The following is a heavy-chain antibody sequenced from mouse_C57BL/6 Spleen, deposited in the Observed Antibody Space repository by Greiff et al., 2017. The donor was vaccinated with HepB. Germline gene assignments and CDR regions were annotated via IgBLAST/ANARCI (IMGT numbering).Heavy chain of an antibody. J-gene: IGHJ2*01. CDR1: GYTFTGYW. CDR2: ILPGSGST. D-gene: IGHD3-2*02. V-gene: IGHV1-9*01. CDR3: ARSGSGNGFDY. Sequence: QVQLQQSGAELMKPGASVKLSCKATGYTFTGYWLEWVKQRPGHGLEWIGEILPGSGSTKYNEKFKGKATFTADTSSNTAYMQLSSMATEDSALYCCARSGSGNGFDYGGQGTTLTVSS.